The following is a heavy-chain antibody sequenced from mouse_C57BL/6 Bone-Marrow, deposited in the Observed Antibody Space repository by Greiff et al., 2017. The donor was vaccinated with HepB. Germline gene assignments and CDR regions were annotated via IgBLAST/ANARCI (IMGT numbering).Heavy chain of an antibody. D-gene: IGHD2-4*01. CDR2: ISSGGSYT. CDR1: GFTFSSYG. CDR3: ARQDYYDYDAWFAY. J-gene: IGHJ3*01. Sequence: EVNVVESGGDLVKPGGSLKLSCAASGFTFSSYGMSWVRQTPDKRLEWVATISSGGSYTYYPDSVKGPFTISRDNAKNTLYLQMSSLKSEDTAMYYCARQDYYDYDAWFAYWGQGTLVTVSA. V-gene: IGHV5-6*01.